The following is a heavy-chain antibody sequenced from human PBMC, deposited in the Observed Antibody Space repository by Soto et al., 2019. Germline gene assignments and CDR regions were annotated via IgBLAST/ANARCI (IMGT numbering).Heavy chain of an antibody. D-gene: IGHD2-21*01. CDR2: INTDGSVA. V-gene: IGHV3-74*03. Sequence: EVQLVESGGGLVQPGESLRLSCAASGLTFRSYWMHWFRQAPGKGLVWVSRINTDGSVAMYVDSVKGLFTISRDNAKNPLDLQMNSLRAEDTAVYYCVRDIQVLRLDSWGPGTLVTLSS. CDR3: VRDIQVLRLDS. CDR1: GLTFRSYW. J-gene: IGHJ4*02.